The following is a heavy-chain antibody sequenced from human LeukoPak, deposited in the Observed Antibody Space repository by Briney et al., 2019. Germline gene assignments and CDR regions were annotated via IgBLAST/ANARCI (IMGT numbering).Heavy chain of an antibody. V-gene: IGHV1-18*01. D-gene: IGHD3-22*01. CDR1: GYTFPSYG. CDR2: ISGYNGDT. Sequence: ASVKVSCKASGYTFPSYGISWVRQAPGQGLEWMGWISGYNGDTNYAQKLQGRVTMTTDTSTSTAYMELRSLRSDDTAVYYSASSNYYYDSSGYYAAEYFQHWGQGTLVTVSS. J-gene: IGHJ1*01. CDR3: ASSNYYYDSSGYYAAEYFQH.